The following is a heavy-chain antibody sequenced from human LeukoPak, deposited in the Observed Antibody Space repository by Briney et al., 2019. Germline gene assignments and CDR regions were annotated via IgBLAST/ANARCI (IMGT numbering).Heavy chain of an antibody. D-gene: IGHD2-21*01. V-gene: IGHV1-69*06. CDR3: AREMGDRRVFDY. Sequence: ASVKVSCKASGYTFTGYYMHRVRHAPGQGIEWMGGIIPIFGTANYAQKFQGRVTITADKSTSTAYMELSSLRSEDTAVYYCAREMGDRRVFDYWGQGTLVTVSS. J-gene: IGHJ4*02. CDR1: GYTFTGYY. CDR2: IIPIFGTA.